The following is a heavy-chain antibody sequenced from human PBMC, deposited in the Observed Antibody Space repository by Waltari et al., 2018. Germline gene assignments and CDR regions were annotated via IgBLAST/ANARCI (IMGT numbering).Heavy chain of an antibody. CDR1: GFTFSSYA. CDR3: AKDGVGKGWSFYYFDY. J-gene: IGHJ4*02. Sequence: VQLLESGGGLVQPVGSLGISCAASGFTFSSYAVRWVPQAPGKWLEWVSAISGRGGSTYYADSVKGRFTISRDNSKNTLYLQMNSLRAEDTAVYYCAKDGVGKGWSFYYFDYWGQGTLVTVSS. D-gene: IGHD2-15*01. CDR2: ISGRGGST. V-gene: IGHV3-23*01.